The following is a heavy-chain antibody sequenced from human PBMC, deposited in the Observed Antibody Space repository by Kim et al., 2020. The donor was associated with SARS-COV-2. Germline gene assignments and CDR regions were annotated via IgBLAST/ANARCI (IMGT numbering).Heavy chain of an antibody. CDR2: ISSSSSYI. CDR3: ARDLPTVVIRTDI. D-gene: IGHD2-15*01. CDR1: GFTFSSYS. J-gene: IGHJ3*02. Sequence: GGSLRLSCAASGFTFSSYSMNWVRQAPGKGLEWVSSISSSSSYIYYADSVKGRFTISRDNAKNSLYLQMNSLRAEDTAVYYCARDLPTVVIRTDIWGQGTMVTVSS. V-gene: IGHV3-21*01.